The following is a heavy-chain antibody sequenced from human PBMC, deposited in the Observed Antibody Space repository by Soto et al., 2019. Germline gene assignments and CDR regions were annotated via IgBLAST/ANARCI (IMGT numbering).Heavy chain of an antibody. CDR1: GFTFTSDS. CDR3: ARGAALAGKLDL. D-gene: IGHD6-19*01. CDR2: ISSHGRDI. V-gene: IGHV3-21*06. J-gene: IGHJ4*02. Sequence: EVQLVESGGGLVKPGGSVRLSCEASGFTFTSDSMTWVRQAPGKGREWVSSISSHGRDIFYADSVKGRFTISRDNAKDSLHLQMNSLTGEDSAVYYCARGAALAGKLDLWGQGTLVTVSS.